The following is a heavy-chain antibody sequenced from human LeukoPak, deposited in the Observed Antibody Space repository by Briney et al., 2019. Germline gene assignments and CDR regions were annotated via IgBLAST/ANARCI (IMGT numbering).Heavy chain of an antibody. D-gene: IGHD3-3*01. CDR2: IKQDGSEK. CDR3: ARLSLTIFGVVIPDDAFDI. CDR1: GFTFSSYW. J-gene: IGHJ3*02. Sequence: PGGSLRLSCAASGFTFSSYWMSWVRQAPGKGLEWVANIKQDGSEKYYVDSVKGRFTISRDNAKNSLYLQMNSLRAEDTAVYYCARLSLTIFGVVIPDDAFDIWGQGTMVTVSS. V-gene: IGHV3-7*01.